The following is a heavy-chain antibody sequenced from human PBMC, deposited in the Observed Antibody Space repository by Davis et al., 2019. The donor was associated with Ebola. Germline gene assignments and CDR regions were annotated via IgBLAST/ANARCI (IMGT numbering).Heavy chain of an antibody. CDR1: GYTFTGYY. CDR3: ARGSRAIMITFGGVSGY. CDR2: INPNSGGT. Sequence: ASVKVSCKASGYTFTGYYMHWVRQAPGQGLEWMGWINPNSGGTNYAQKFQGRVIMTRDTSISTAYMELSRLRSDDTAVYYCARGSRAIMITFGGVSGYWGQGTLVTVSS. V-gene: IGHV1-2*02. J-gene: IGHJ4*02. D-gene: IGHD3-16*01.